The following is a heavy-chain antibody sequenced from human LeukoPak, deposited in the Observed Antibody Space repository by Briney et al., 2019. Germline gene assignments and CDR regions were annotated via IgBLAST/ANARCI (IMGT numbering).Heavy chain of an antibody. D-gene: IGHD3-22*01. CDR2: IYYSGST. V-gene: IGHV4-39*01. J-gene: IGHJ4*02. CDR3: ARLGDSSGYYSAY. CDR1: GGSISSSSYY. Sequence: SETLSLTCTVSGGSISSSSYYWGWIRQPPGKGLEWIGSIYYSGSTYYNPSLKSRVTIFVDTSKNQFSLKLSSVTAADTAVYYCARLGDSSGYYSAYWGQGTLVTVSS.